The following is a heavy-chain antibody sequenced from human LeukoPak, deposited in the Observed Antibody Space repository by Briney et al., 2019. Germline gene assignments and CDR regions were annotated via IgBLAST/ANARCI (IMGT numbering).Heavy chain of an antibody. J-gene: IGHJ5*02. D-gene: IGHD3-22*01. Sequence: GGSLRLSCAASGFTVSSNYMSWVRQAPGKGLEWVSIIYSGGSTFYADSVKGRFTISRDNSKNTLYLQMNSLKTEDTAVYYCTTVGGDDSSGSSLDPWGQGTLVTVSS. CDR3: TTVGGDDSSGSSLDP. V-gene: IGHV3-53*01. CDR2: IYSGGST. CDR1: GFTVSSNY.